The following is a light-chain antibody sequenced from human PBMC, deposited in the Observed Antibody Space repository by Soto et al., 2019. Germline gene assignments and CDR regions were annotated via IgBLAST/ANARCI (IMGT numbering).Light chain of an antibody. J-gene: IGKJ2*01. CDR3: QQSSSAPYT. V-gene: IGKV1-39*01. Sequence: DIQMTQSPSSLSASVGDRVTITCRASQTISHYLNWYRQQPGKAPKLLIYAASNLQSGVPSRFSGSGSGTEFTLTLSERLPEDFAPYFCQQSSSAPYTVGRGNRLEIK. CDR1: QTISHY. CDR2: AAS.